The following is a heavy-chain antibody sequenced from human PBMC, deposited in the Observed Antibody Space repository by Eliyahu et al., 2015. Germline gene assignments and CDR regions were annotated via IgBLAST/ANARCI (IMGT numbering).Heavy chain of an antibody. D-gene: IGHD3-22*01. CDR2: ISGSGGST. CDR1: GFXFSSYA. J-gene: IGHJ4*02. Sequence: EVQLLESGGGLVQXGGSLRLSCAASGFXFSSYAXXWVRQAPGKGLEWVSAISGSGGSTYYADSVKGRFTISRDNSKNTLYLQMNSLRAEDTAVYYCAKVSAHSSGTFDYWGQGTLVTVSS. CDR3: AKVSAHSSGTFDY. V-gene: IGHV3-23*01.